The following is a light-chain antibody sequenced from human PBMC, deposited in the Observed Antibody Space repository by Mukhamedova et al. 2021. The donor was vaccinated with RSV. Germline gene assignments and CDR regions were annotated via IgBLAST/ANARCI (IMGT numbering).Light chain of an antibody. CDR3: QQSFTTPWT. Sequence: WYQRRVHGKAPTLLISSASTLQSGVPSRFSGTGSGTDFTLTITNFQPEDFVTYFCQQSFTTPWTFGPGTKVDIQ. J-gene: IGKJ1*01. V-gene: IGKV1-39*01. CDR2: SAS.